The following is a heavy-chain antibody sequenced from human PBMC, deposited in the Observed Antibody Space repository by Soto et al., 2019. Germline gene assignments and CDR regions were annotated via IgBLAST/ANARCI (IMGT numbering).Heavy chain of an antibody. D-gene: IGHD3-22*01. J-gene: IGHJ6*02. Sequence: EVKLVESGGGLVQPGRSLSLSCAASGFTFDDYAMHWVRQAPGKGLEWVSGISWDSGTVDYEDSVKGRFTISRDNAKNSLDLRMNSLTVEDTALYYCAKGHSSIYYRSRHYYYGMDVWGQGTTVSVSS. CDR2: ISWDSGTV. CDR3: AKGHSSIYYRSRHYYYGMDV. V-gene: IGHV3-9*01. CDR1: GFTFDDYA.